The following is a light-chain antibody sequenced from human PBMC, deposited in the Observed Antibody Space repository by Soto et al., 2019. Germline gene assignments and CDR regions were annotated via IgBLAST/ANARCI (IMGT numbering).Light chain of an antibody. CDR3: QTWGTGIRV. CDR1: SGHSSHA. CDR2: LNSDGSH. J-gene: IGLJ2*01. Sequence: QLVLTQSPSASASLGASVKLTCTLSSGHSSHAIAWDQQQPEKGPRYLMKLNSDGSHSKGDGIPDRFSGSSSGAERYLTISSLQSEDEADYYCQTWGTGIRVFGGGTKLTVL. V-gene: IGLV4-69*01.